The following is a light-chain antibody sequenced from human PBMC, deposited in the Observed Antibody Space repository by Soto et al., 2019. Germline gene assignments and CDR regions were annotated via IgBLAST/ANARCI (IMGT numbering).Light chain of an antibody. J-gene: IGLJ3*02. V-gene: IGLV2-14*01. CDR2: DVS. CDR3: SSYTSSSTRGGV. CDR1: SSDVGGYNY. Sequence: QSALTQPASVSGSPGQSITISCTGTSSDVGGYNYVSWYQQHPGKAPKLRIYDVSNRPSGVYNRFSGSKSGNTASLTISGLEDEDEADYSCSSYTSSSTRGGVFGGGTKVTVL.